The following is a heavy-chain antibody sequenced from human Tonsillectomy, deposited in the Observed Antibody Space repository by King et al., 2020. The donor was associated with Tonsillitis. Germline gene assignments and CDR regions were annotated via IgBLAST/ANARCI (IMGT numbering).Heavy chain of an antibody. CDR1: GFTFSSYT. Sequence: VQLVESGGGLKQPGGSLRLSCAASGFTFSSYTMSWVRQVPGKGLEWVSTISDSGGTTYYTDSVKGRFTISRDSSRNTLYLYMNSLRADDTAVYHCARGTMVRGAQYHSDAFAIWGQGTMVTV. CDR2: ISDSGGTT. D-gene: IGHD3-10*01. V-gene: IGHV3-23*04. CDR3: ARGTMVRGAQYHSDAFAI. J-gene: IGHJ3*02.